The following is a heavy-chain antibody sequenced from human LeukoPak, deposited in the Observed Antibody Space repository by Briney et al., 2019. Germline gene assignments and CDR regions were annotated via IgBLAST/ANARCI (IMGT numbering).Heavy chain of an antibody. CDR2: IYSGGST. V-gene: IGHV3-66*01. J-gene: IGHJ4*02. D-gene: IGHD1-26*01. CDR3: AGTGIVGALDY. Sequence: GGSLRLSCAATGFTFSSYSMNWVRQAPGKGLEWVSVIYSGGSTYYADSVKGRFTISRDNSKNTLYLQMNSLRAEDTAVYYCAGTGIVGALDYWGQGTLVTVSS. CDR1: GFTFSSYS.